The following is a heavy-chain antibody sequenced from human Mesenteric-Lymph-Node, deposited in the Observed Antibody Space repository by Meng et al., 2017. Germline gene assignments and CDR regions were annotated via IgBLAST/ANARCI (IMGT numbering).Heavy chain of an antibody. CDR3: AREWSSFDY. D-gene: IGHD2-8*01. CDR2: IHYSGST. Sequence: SETLSLTCTVSGYSISSGYYWGWIRQSPGKGLEWIGYIHYSGSTSHNPSLKSRLTISVDTSKNQFSLKLSSVTAADTAVYYCAREWSSFDYWGQGTLVTVSS. CDR1: GYSISSGYY. J-gene: IGHJ4*02. V-gene: IGHV4-61*01.